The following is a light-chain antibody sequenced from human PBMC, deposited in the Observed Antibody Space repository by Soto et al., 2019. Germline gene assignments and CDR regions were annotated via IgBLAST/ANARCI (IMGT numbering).Light chain of an antibody. J-gene: IGKJ4*01. CDR3: QQPNTFLPLS. CDR1: QGINNW. V-gene: IGKV1-12*01. Sequence: DIQMTQSPSSVSASVGDRVTITCRASQGINNWVAWYQQQPGKAPKLLMSGASTLQSGVPSRFSGGGSGTRFTLIISGLQPEDCATYFCQQPNTFLPLSFAGGTKV. CDR2: GAS.